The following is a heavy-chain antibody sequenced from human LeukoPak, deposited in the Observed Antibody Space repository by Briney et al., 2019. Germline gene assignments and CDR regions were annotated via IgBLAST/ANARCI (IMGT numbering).Heavy chain of an antibody. V-gene: IGHV3-20*04. D-gene: IGHD5-18*01. CDR3: AREDTAMAYFDY. Sequence: GGSLRLSCAASGFTFDDYGMSWVRQAPGKGLEWVAGINWNSGSTGYADSVKGRFTISRDNAKNSLYLQMNSLRAEDTAVYYCAREDTAMAYFDYWGQGTLVTVSS. CDR2: INWNSGST. J-gene: IGHJ4*02. CDR1: GFTFDDYG.